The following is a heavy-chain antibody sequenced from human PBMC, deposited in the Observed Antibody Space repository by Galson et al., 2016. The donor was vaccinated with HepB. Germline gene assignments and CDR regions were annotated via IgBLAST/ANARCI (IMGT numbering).Heavy chain of an antibody. D-gene: IGHD6-13*01. Sequence: SVKVSCKASGYSFTSYGIAWVRQAPGQGLEWMGWISDYNGDRNYAQKFQGRVTLPTDTSTTTVYMELNSLRSDDTAVYFCARGRSWRYFDYWGQGTQVTVSS. V-gene: IGHV1-18*01. CDR1: GYSFTSYG. J-gene: IGHJ4*02. CDR3: ARGRSWRYFDY. CDR2: ISDYNGDR.